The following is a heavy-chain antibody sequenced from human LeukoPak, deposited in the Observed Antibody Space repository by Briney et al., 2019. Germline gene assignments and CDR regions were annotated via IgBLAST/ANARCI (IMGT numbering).Heavy chain of an antibody. D-gene: IGHD3-22*01. V-gene: IGHV3-23*01. CDR1: GFPFSSYA. J-gene: IGHJ4*02. CDR3: AKDPLDSSGYYFYFDY. Sequence: GGSLRLSCVVSGFPFSSYAMSWVRQAPGKGLEWVSGISGSGDDTYYAASVKGRFIVSRDTSKNTLYLQMNSLRAEDTAVYYCAKDPLDSSGYYFYFDYWGQGTLVTVSS. CDR2: ISGSGDDT.